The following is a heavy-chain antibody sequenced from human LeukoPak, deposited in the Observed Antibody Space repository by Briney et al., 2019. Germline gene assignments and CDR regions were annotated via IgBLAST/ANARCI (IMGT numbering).Heavy chain of an antibody. CDR2: VYYSGST. CDR3: ARTYCSTTSCYAPFDY. CDR1: GGSISSSGYY. D-gene: IGHD2-2*01. Sequence: SETLSLTCSVSGGSISSSGYYWGWIRQPPGKGLEWIGSVYYSGSTFDNPSLKSRVTISVDASKNQFSLKLNSVTAADTAVYFCARTYCSTTSCYAPFDYWGQGTLVAVSS. V-gene: IGHV4-39*07. J-gene: IGHJ4*02.